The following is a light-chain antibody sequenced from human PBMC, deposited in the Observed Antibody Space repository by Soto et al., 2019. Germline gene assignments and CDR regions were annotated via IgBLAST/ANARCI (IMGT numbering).Light chain of an antibody. Sequence: EIVMPQSPATLSVSPGERANLSCRASQSVSSNLAWYQQKPGQAPRLLIYGASTRATGIPARFSGSRSGTEVTLTISSLQSEDFAVYYCQQYNNWPPYTFGQGTKLEIK. CDR1: QSVSSN. V-gene: IGKV3-15*01. CDR2: GAS. CDR3: QQYNNWPPYT. J-gene: IGKJ2*01.